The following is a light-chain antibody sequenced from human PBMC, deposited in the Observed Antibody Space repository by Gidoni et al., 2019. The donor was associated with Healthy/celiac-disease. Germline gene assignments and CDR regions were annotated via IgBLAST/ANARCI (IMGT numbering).Light chain of an antibody. CDR1: QDISNY. J-gene: IGKJ3*01. CDR3: QQYDNFIFT. Sequence: DIQMTQSPSSLSASVGDRVTITCQASQDISNYLNWYQQKPGKAPKLLIYDASNLETGVPSRFSRSGSGTDFTFTISSLQPEDIATYYCQQYDNFIFTFGPGTKVEIK. V-gene: IGKV1-33*01. CDR2: DAS.